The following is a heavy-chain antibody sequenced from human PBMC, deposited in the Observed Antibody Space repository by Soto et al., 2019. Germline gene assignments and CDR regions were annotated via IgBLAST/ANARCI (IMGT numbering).Heavy chain of an antibody. Sequence: ASVKVSCKASGYPFTGPYIYWVRQAPGQGLEWMGWINPSSGGTEFAEKFQGRVTVTRDTSIRTVFLELNSLTSDDTGVYFCARDFRTYSHGVDVWGRGTAATVSS. D-gene: IGHD4-4*01. J-gene: IGHJ6*02. CDR3: ARDFRTYSHGVDV. V-gene: IGHV1-2*02. CDR1: GYPFTGPY. CDR2: INPSSGGT.